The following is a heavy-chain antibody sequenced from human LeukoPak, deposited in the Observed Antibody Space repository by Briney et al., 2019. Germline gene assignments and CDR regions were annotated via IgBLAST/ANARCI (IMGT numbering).Heavy chain of an antibody. CDR1: GGTISSYY. CDR2: IYYSGST. V-gene: IGHV4-59*01. Sequence: SETLSLTCTVSGGTISSYYWSWIRQPPGKGLEWIGYIYYSGSTNYNPSLKSRVTISVDTSKNQLSLKLSSVTAADTAVFYCARDGGSLGDYYYYMDVWGKGTTVTVSS. CDR3: ARDGGSLGDYYYYMDV. D-gene: IGHD1-26*01. J-gene: IGHJ6*03.